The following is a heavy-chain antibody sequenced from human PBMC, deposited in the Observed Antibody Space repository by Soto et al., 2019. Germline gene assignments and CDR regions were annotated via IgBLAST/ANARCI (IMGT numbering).Heavy chain of an antibody. V-gene: IGHV3-30*18. CDR3: AKGGIDSGYVDY. CDR1: GFTFSSYG. Sequence: PGGSLRLSCAASGFTFSSYGMHWVRQAPGKGLEWVAVISYDGSNKYYADSVKGRFTISRDNSKNTLYLQMNSLRAEDTAVYYCAKGGIDSGYVDYWGQGTLVTVSS. J-gene: IGHJ4*02. D-gene: IGHD1-26*01. CDR2: ISYDGSNK.